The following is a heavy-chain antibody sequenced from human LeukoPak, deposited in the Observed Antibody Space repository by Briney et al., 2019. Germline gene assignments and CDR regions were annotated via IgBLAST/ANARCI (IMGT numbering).Heavy chain of an antibody. J-gene: IGHJ4*02. Sequence: ASVKVSCMASAYTFTNYCLNWVRQPPGQGLEWMGWISDYSGYTNYAQKLQGRVNMTTDTSTRTAYMELRGLRSDDTAVYYCARDPTAAPGKGAIYWGQGTLVTVSS. D-gene: IGHD6-13*01. CDR2: ISDYSGYT. V-gene: IGHV1-18*01. CDR1: AYTFTNYC. CDR3: ARDPTAAPGKGAIY.